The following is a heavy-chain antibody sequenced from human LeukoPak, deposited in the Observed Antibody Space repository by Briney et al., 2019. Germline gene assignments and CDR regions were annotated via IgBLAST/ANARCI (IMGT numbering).Heavy chain of an antibody. D-gene: IGHD3-10*01. CDR3: AKTGMKDYYYGSGVGYYFDY. J-gene: IGHJ4*02. Sequence: PGGSLRLSCAASGLTFSTYERNWVRQAPGKGLEWVSYISGSGSTIYYADSVKGRITISRDNSKNTLYVQMNSLRAEDTAVYYCAKTGMKDYYYGSGVGYYFDYWGQGTLVTVSS. CDR1: GLTFSTYE. CDR2: ISGSGSTI. V-gene: IGHV3-48*03.